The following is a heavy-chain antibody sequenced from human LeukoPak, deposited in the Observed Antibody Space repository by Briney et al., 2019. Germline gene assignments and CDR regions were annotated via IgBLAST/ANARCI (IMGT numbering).Heavy chain of an antibody. V-gene: IGHV3-7*01. J-gene: IGHJ3*02. CDR2: IKQDGSEK. CDR1: GFTFSSYW. D-gene: IGHD4-17*01. Sequence: GGSLRLSCAASGFTFSSYWMSWVRQAPGKGLEWVANIKQDGSEKYYVDSVKGRFTISRDNAKNSLYLRMNSLRAEDTAVYYCARAGGDGDLDIWGQGTMVTVSS. CDR3: ARAGGDGDLDI.